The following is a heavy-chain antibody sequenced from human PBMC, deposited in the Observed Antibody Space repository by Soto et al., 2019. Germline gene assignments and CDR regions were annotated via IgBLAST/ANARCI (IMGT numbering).Heavy chain of an antibody. V-gene: IGHV1-46*01. CDR1: GYTFTRYY. CDR2: INPSGGST. D-gene: IGHD6-13*01. Sequence: ASVKVSCKASGYTFTRYYTHWVRQAPGQGLEWMRLINPSGGSTSYSQKFQGRVTMTRDTSTSTVYMELSSLRSEDTAVYYCARDLAFGFGSNWYPHYWGQGTLVTVSS. CDR3: ARDLAFGFGSNWYPHY. J-gene: IGHJ4*02.